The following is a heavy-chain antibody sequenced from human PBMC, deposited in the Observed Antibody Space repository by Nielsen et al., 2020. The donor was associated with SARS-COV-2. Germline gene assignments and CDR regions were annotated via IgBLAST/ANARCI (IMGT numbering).Heavy chain of an antibody. CDR2: INPSGGST. J-gene: IGHJ6*02. CDR1: GYTFTSYY. D-gene: IGHD2-15*01. Sequence: ASVKVSCKASGYTFTSYYMHWVRQAPGQGLEWMGIINPSGGSTSYAQKFQGRVTMIRDTSTSTVYMELSSLRSEDTAVYYCARGGDIVVVVAATRYYYGMDVWGQGTTVTVSS. CDR3: ARGGDIVVVVAATRYYYGMDV. V-gene: IGHV1-46*01.